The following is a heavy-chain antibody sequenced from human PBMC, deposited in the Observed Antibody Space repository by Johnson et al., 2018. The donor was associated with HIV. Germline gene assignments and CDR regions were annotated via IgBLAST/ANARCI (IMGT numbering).Heavy chain of an antibody. J-gene: IGHJ3*02. CDR2: ILGSGDST. V-gene: IGHV3-23*04. D-gene: IGHD2-15*01. Sequence: EVQLVESGGGVVQPGRSLRLSCAASGFTFSTYAMAWVRQAPGKGLESVSTILGSGDSTSYADSVWGRFTISRDNSKNTLYLQMNSLRAEDTAVYYCAKTPRGHAFDIWGQGTMVTVSS. CDR1: GFTFSTYA. CDR3: AKTPRGHAFDI.